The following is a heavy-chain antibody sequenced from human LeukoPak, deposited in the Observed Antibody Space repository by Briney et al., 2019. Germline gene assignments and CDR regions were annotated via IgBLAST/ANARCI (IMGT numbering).Heavy chain of an antibody. J-gene: IGHJ4*02. CDR2: ITNSGGVT. D-gene: IGHD2-2*01. V-gene: IGHV3-23*01. CDR1: GFTFSSHA. CDR3: AKGSSASCYGSSDY. Sequence: GGSLRLSCAASGFTFSSHAMSWVRQAPGKGLGWISSITNSGGVTYHADSVKGRFTISRDNSRSTLYLQMNSLKVADTAVYYCAKGSSASCYGSSDYWGQGTLVTVSS.